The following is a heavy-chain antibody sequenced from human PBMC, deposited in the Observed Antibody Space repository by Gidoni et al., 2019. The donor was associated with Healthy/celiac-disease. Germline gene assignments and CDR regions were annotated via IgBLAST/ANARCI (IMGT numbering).Heavy chain of an antibody. Sequence: QVQLVASGGGVVQPGRSLRPSCAASGFTFSSYALHWVRQAPGKGLGWVAVISYDGSNKYYADSVKGRFTISRDNSKNTLYLQMNSLRAEDTAVYYCARGGLFYYGSGSYSSYFDYWGQGTLVTVSS. V-gene: IGHV3-30-3*01. D-gene: IGHD3-10*01. CDR2: ISYDGSNK. J-gene: IGHJ4*02. CDR1: GFTFSSYA. CDR3: ARGGLFYYGSGSYSSYFDY.